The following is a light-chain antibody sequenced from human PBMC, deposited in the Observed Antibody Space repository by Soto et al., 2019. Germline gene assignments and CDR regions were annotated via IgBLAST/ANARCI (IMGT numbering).Light chain of an antibody. CDR1: QSVSSSY. Sequence: EIVLTQSPGTLSLSPGERATLSCRTSQSVSSSYLAWYQQKPDQAPRLLIYAASTRATGISDRFSGSVSGTDFTLTISRLEPEDSAVYYCQQYGSSPMYIFGQGTKLEI. CDR3: QQYGSSPMYI. J-gene: IGKJ2*01. CDR2: AAS. V-gene: IGKV3-20*01.